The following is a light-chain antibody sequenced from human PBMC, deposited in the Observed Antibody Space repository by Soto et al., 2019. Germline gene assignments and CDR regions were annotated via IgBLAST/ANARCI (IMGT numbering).Light chain of an antibody. Sequence: IVLPPSPGTLSLSPGERATLSCRASQSVSSSYLAWYQQKPGQAPSLLIYGASSRATGIPDRFSGSGAGTDFTLTISRLETEDFAVYYCQQYCSSPLFTFGPGTKVDIK. CDR2: GAS. CDR3: QQYCSSPLFT. J-gene: IGKJ3*01. V-gene: IGKV3-20*01. CDR1: QSVSSSY.